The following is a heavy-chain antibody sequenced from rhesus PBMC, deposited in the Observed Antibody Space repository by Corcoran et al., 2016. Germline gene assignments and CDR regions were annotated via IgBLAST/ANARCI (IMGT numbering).Heavy chain of an antibody. CDR3: ARNGPLTMVRFDV. D-gene: IGHD3-16*01. V-gene: IGHV4-73*01. J-gene: IGHJ5-1*01. CDR2: IYGTGASI. Sequence: QVRLQQWGEGLVKPSETLSLTCAVYGGSISGYYYWSWIRQPPGKELEWIGYIYGTGASINYNPPLKRRATISKDTSKNQFSLKLSSVSAADTAVYYCARNGPLTMVRFDVWGPGVLVTVSS. CDR1: GGSISGYYY.